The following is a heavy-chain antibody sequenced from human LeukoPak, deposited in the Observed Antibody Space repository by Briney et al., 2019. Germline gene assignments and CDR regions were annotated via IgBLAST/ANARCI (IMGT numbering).Heavy chain of an antibody. CDR2: ISWNSGSI. Sequence: GGSLRLSCAASGFTFDDYAMHRVRQAPGKGLEWVSGISWNSGSIVYADSVKGRFTISRDNAKNSLYLQMNSLRAEDTALYYCAKDYRRGSLSSGAFDIWGQGTKVTVSS. J-gene: IGHJ3*02. V-gene: IGHV3-9*01. D-gene: IGHD6-25*01. CDR1: GFTFDDYA. CDR3: AKDYRRGSLSSGAFDI.